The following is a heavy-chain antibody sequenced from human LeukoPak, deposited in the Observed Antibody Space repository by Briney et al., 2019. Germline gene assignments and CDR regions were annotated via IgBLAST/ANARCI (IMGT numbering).Heavy chain of an antibody. CDR2: IFYNGGA. CDR3: VRNQAEASNHGAMDI. CDR1: GYSITSSNC. J-gene: IGHJ3*02. D-gene: IGHD6-19*01. Sequence: SDTLSLTCTVSGYSITSSNCWGWIRQPPGKGLEWIGYIFYNGGAYYNTSLNSRVTMSIDASKNQFSLKPRSVTAVDTAMYYCVRNQAEASNHGAMDIWGQGTMVTVSS. V-gene: IGHV4-28*01.